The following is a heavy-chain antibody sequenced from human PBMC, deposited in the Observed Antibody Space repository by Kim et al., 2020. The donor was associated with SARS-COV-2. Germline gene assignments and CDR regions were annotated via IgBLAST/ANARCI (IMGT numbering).Heavy chain of an antibody. Sequence: GESLKISCKGSGYSFTSYWIGWVRQMPGKGLEWMGIIYPGDSDTRYSPSFQGQVTISADKSISTAYLQWSSLKASDTAMYYCARPLLDRSYHISTDSTRADVRGVIWAFDIWGQGTMVTVSS. J-gene: IGHJ3*02. CDR3: ARPLLDRSYHISTDSTRADVRGVIWAFDI. CDR1: GYSFTSYW. CDR2: IYPGDSDT. D-gene: IGHD3-10*01. V-gene: IGHV5-51*01.